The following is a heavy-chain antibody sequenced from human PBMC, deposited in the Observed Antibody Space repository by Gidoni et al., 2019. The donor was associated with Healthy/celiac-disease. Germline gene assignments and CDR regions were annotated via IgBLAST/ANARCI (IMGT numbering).Heavy chain of an antibody. CDR3: ARDSVRGVVDY. V-gene: IGHV3-66*01. J-gene: IGHJ4*02. D-gene: IGHD3-10*01. CDR1: GFTVSSNY. CDR2: IYSGGST. Sequence: EVQLVESGGGLVQPGGSLRLSCAASGFTVSSNYMSWVRQAPGKGLECVSVIYSGGSTYYADSVKGRFTISRDNSKNTLYLQMNSLRAEDTAVYYCARDSVRGVVDYWGQGTLVTVSS.